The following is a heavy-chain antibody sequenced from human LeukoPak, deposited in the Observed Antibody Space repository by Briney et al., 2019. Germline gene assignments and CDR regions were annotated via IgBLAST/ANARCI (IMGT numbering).Heavy chain of an antibody. J-gene: IGHJ4*02. CDR1: GYTFTSYA. V-gene: IGHV1-18*01. CDR2: ISVYSGNT. Sequence: ASVKVSCKASGYTFTSYAITWVRQAPGQGLEWMGWISVYSGNTHYAQKLQGRVTMTTDTSTTTAYMELRSLRSDDTAVYYCARDYYDTSGYFYGSNYWDQGTLVTVSS. CDR3: ARDYYDTSGYFYGSNY. D-gene: IGHD3-22*01.